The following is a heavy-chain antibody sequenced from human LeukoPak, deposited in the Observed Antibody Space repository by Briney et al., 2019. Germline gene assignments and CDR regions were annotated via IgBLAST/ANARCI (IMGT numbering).Heavy chain of an antibody. CDR3: ARTGYGYNYFDY. V-gene: IGHV3-21*01. D-gene: IGHD3-16*01. CDR1: GFTFSSYG. Sequence: GGSLRLSCAASGFTFSSYGMNWVRRAPGKGLEWVSSISSGSTYIYYADSMKGRFTISRDNAKNSLYLQMNSLRAEDTAVYYCARTGYGYNYFDYWGQGTLVTVSS. J-gene: IGHJ4*02. CDR2: ISSGSTYI.